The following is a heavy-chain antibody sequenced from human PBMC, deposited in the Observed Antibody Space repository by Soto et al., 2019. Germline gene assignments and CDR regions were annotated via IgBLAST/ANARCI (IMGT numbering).Heavy chain of an antibody. D-gene: IGHD2-2*01. V-gene: IGHV3-23*01. J-gene: IGHJ6*02. Sequence: AGSLRLSCAASGFTFSSYAMSWVRQAQGKGLEWVSAISGSGGSTYYADSVKGRFTISRDNSKNTLYLQMNSLRAEDTAVYYCAKVVPATLYYYYGMDVWGQGTTVTVSS. CDR1: GFTFSSYA. CDR2: ISGSGGST. CDR3: AKVVPATLYYYYGMDV.